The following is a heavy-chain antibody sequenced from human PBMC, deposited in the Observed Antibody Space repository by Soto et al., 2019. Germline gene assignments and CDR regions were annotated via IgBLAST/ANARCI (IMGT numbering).Heavy chain of an antibody. J-gene: IGHJ4*02. CDR1: GFSFSYAW. CDR3: TTAVVGTVSPGDSPDY. CDR2: IRSKTDGGTT. Sequence: EVQLVKSRGDLVKPGGSLRLSCAASGFSFSYAWMSWVRQAPGEGLEWIGHIRSKTDGGTTDYAAPVKGRFTISSDDSKSTLYLQMNSLKTEDTAVYYCTTAVVGTVSPGDSPDYWGQGTQVTVSS. V-gene: IGHV3-15*01. D-gene: IGHD2-21*02.